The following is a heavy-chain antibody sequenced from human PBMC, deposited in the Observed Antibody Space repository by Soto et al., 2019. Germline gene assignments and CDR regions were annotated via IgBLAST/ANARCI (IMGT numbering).Heavy chain of an antibody. CDR2: IYPGDSDT. CDR1: GYNFASYW. J-gene: IGHJ6*02. V-gene: IGHV5-51*01. Sequence: GESLKISCKGSGYNFASYWIAWVRQMPGKCLEWMGIIYPGDSDTRYNPSFQGLVTISADKSISTAYLQWSSLKASDTAIYYCARQGGMDVWGQGTTVTVSS. CDR3: ARQGGMDV.